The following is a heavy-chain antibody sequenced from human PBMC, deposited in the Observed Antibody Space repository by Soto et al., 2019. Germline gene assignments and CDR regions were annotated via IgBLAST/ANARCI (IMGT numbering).Heavy chain of an antibody. CDR3: ASPKFRFWNPLDP. CDR2: IIPIFGTA. CDR1: GGTFTSYA. D-gene: IGHD3-3*01. V-gene: IGHV1-69*13. J-gene: IGHJ5*02. Sequence: VASVKVCCKASGGTFTSYAISWVRQAPGQGLEWMGGIIPIFGTANYAQKFQGRVTITADESTSTAYMELSSLRSEDTAVYYCASPKFRFWNPLDPWGPVPLVPVST.